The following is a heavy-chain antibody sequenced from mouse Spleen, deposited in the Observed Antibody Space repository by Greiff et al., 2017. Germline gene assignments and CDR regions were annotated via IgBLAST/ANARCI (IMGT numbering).Heavy chain of an antibody. J-gene: IGHJ2*01. CDR2: IYPRSGNT. Sequence: QVQLKQSGAELARPGASVKLSCKASGYTFTSYGISWVKQRTGQGLEWIGEIYPRSGNTYYNEKFKGKATLTADKSSSTAYMELRSLTSEDSAVYFCASRPTTAVDYWGQGTTLTVSS. D-gene: IGHD1-2*01. CDR3: ASRPTTAVDY. CDR1: GYTFTSYG. V-gene: IGHV1-81*01.